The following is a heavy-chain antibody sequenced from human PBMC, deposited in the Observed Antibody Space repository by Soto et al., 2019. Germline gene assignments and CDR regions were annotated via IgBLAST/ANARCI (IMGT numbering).Heavy chain of an antibody. Sequence: PGESLKISCKGSGYSFTSYWIGWVRQMPGKGLEWMGIIYPGDSDTRYSPSFQGQVTISADKSISTAYLQWSSLKASDTAMYYCARLDSSSYCCYYYGMDVWGQGTTATVAS. CDR3: ARLDSSSYCCYYYGMDV. V-gene: IGHV5-51*01. D-gene: IGHD3-22*01. J-gene: IGHJ6*02. CDR2: IYPGDSDT. CDR1: GYSFTSYW.